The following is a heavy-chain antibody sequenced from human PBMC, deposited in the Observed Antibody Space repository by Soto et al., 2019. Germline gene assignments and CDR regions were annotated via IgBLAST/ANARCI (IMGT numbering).Heavy chain of an antibody. V-gene: IGHV3-7*01. CDR3: ARRQGYCTNGLCPEKPAWYFDL. Sequence: GESLKISCAASGFTFSSYWMSWVRQAPGKGLEWVANIKQDGSEKYYVDSVKGRFTISRDNAKNSLYLQMNSLRAEDTAVYYCARRQGYCTNGLCPEKPAWYFDLWGRGTLVTVSS. J-gene: IGHJ2*01. D-gene: IGHD2-8*01. CDR2: IKQDGSEK. CDR1: GFTFSSYW.